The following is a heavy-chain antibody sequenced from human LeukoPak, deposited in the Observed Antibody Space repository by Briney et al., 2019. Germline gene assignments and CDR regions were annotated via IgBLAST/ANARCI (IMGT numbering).Heavy chain of an antibody. CDR2: IYPGDSDT. Sequence: GESLKISCEGSGYNFANSWIAWVRQMPGKGLECMGIIYPGDSDTRYSPSFQGQVAISADKSINTAYLQWNRLKASDTAIYYCARSALDYRNHWFDFSGQGTLVTVSS. D-gene: IGHD4-11*01. V-gene: IGHV5-51*01. CDR1: GYNFANSW. J-gene: IGHJ5*01. CDR3: ARSALDYRNHWFDF.